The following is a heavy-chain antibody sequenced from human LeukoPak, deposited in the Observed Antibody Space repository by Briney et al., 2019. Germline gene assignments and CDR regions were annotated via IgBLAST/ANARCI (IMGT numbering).Heavy chain of an antibody. J-gene: IGHJ4*02. Sequence: PGGSLRLSCATSGFTFTGHTMTWFRQAQGKGLEWVSIIGGRDDRTYYADYVEGRFAISRDTSKNILYLQMNSLRAADTAVYYRAKYPNPLYDLWSGYKWGQGTLVTVSS. CDR2: IGGRDDRT. CDR1: GFTFTGHT. CDR3: AKYPNPLYDLWSGYK. D-gene: IGHD3-3*01. V-gene: IGHV3-23*01.